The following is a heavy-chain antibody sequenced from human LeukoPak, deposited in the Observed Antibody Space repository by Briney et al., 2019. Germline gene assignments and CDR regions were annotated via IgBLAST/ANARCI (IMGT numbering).Heavy chain of an antibody. D-gene: IGHD1-1*01. V-gene: IGHV1-46*01. CDR3: ARWTTTFLDY. Sequence: GASVKVSCKASGYTFTNYYIHWVRQAPGHGLEWMGISNPSGDSTNYAQKFQGRVTMTRDTSTSTVYMDLSSLRSEGTAVYYCARWTTTFLDYWGQGTLVTVSS. J-gene: IGHJ4*02. CDR1: GYTFTNYY. CDR2: SNPSGDST.